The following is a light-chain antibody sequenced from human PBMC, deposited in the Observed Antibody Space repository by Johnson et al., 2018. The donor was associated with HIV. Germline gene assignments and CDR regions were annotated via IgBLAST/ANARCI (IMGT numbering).Light chain of an antibody. V-gene: IGLV1-51*01. Sequence: QSVLTQPPSVSAAPGQKVTISCSGSSSNIGNNYVSWYQQLPGRAPKLLIYDNNKRPSGIPDRFSGSKSAASATLDITGLQTGDEADYYCATWDTSLSAGGVFGTGTKVTVL. CDR2: DNN. CDR1: SSNIGNNY. J-gene: IGLJ1*01. CDR3: ATWDTSLSAGGV.